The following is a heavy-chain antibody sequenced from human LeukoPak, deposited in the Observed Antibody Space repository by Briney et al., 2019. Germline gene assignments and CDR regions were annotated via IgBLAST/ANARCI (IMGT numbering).Heavy chain of an antibody. CDR2: ISAYNGYT. J-gene: IGHJ4*01. V-gene: IGHV1-18*01. D-gene: IGHD5-12*01. Sequence: ASVKVSCKASGYTFTNYGLSWVRQAPGQGLEWMGWISAYNGYTNYAQKLQGRVTMTTDTSTTTAYMELRSLRSDDTAVYYCARTSCAGNSCSAPFDYWGHGTRVNVSS. CDR3: ARTSCAGNSCSAPFDY. CDR1: GYTFTNYG.